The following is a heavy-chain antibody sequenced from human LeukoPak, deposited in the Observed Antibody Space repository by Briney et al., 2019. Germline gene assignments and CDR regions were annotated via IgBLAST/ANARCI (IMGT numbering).Heavy chain of an antibody. CDR3: ARDASCSSTSCYAPFDP. CDR2: ISYDGSNK. J-gene: IGHJ5*02. CDR1: GFIFSNYA. Sequence: GRSLRLSCAASGFIFSNYAMHWVRQPPGKGLEWVAVISYDGSNKYYADSVKGRFTISRDNSKNTLYLQMNSLRAEDTAVYYCARDASCSSTSCYAPFDPWGQGTLVTVSS. D-gene: IGHD2-2*01. V-gene: IGHV3-30-3*01.